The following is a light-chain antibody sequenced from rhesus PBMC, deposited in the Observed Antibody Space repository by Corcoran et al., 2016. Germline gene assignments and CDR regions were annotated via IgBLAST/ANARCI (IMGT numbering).Light chain of an antibody. CDR3: CSYTTSSTYI. J-gene: IGLJ1*01. CDR2: EVT. Sequence: QAALTQPRSVSGSPGQSVTISCTGTSSDIGGYKYVSWYQQHPGTAPKLMIYEVTKRPSGVSDRFSGSKSGNTASLTISGLQAEDEADYYCCSYTTSSTYIFGPGTRLTVL. V-gene: IGLV2-32*02. CDR1: SSDIGGYKY.